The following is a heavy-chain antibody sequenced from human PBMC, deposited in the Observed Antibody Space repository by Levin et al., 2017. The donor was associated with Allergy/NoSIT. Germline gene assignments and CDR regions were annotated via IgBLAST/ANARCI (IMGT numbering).Heavy chain of an antibody. CDR2: IIPIFGTA. J-gene: IGHJ4*02. D-gene: IGHD5-12*01. CDR1: GGTFSSYA. Sequence: GASVKVSCKASGGTFSSYAISWVRQAPGQGLEWMGGIIPIFGTANYAQKFQGRVTITADESTSTAYMELSSLRSEDTAVYYCARGGSGYTINVGSDYWGQGTLVTVSS. CDR3: ARGGSGYTINVGSDY. V-gene: IGHV1-69*13.